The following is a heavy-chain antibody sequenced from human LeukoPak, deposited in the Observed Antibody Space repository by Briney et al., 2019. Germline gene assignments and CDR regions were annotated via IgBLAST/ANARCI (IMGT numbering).Heavy chain of an antibody. J-gene: IGHJ4*02. CDR1: GGTFSSYA. Sequence: ASVKVSCKASGGTFSSYAISWVRQAPGQGLEWMGWISAYNGNTNYAQKLQGRVTMTTDTSTSTAYMELRSLRSDDTAVYYCARLDSGYFDYWGQGTLVTVSS. D-gene: IGHD6-25*01. V-gene: IGHV1-18*01. CDR3: ARLDSGYFDY. CDR2: ISAYNGNT.